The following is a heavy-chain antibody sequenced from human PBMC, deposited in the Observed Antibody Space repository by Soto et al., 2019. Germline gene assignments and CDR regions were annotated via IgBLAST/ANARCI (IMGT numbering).Heavy chain of an antibody. CDR3: ARDDGRPDNGLDM. CDR2: ILNDGGDQ. V-gene: IGHV3-30*19. CDR1: GFTFSNYG. D-gene: IGHD2-8*01. J-gene: IGHJ3*02. Sequence: QVQLVESGGGVVQPGRSLRLSCAASGFTFSNYGMHWVRQAPGKGLEWLAVILNDGGDQNYGDSVKGRFTISRDNSKNTLYLQINSLRVEDTAVYYCARDDGRPDNGLDMWGQGTMVTVSS.